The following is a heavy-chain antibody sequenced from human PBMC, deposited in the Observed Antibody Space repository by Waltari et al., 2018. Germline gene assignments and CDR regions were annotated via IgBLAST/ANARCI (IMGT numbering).Heavy chain of an antibody. J-gene: IGHJ3*02. CDR3: ARLPGNYDAFDI. V-gene: IGHV4-59*01. Sequence: QVQLQESGPGLVKPSETLSLTCTVSGGSISSYYWSWIRQPPGKVLEWIGYIYYSGSTNYNPSLKSRVTISVDTSKNQFSLKLSSVTAADTAVYYCARLPGNYDAFDIWGQGTMVTVSS. CDR1: GGSISSYY. CDR2: IYYSGST. D-gene: IGHD4-4*01.